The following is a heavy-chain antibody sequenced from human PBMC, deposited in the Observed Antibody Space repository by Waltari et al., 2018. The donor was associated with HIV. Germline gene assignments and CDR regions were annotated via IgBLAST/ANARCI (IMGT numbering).Heavy chain of an antibody. CDR2: ISAGGVST. D-gene: IGHD3-16*01. CDR3: ARDLGGYWYFDL. CDR1: GFTFSSYA. J-gene: IGHJ2*01. V-gene: IGHV3-23*01. Sequence: EVQLLESGGGLVQPGGSLRLSCAASGFTFSSYAMRWVRQAPGKGLEWVSAISAGGVSTYYADSVKGRFTISRDNSKNMVYLQMNSLRGEDTAVYYCARDLGGYWYFDLWGRGTLVTVSS.